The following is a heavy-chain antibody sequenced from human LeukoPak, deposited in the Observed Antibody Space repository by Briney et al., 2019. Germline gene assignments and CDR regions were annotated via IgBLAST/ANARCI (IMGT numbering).Heavy chain of an antibody. J-gene: IGHJ4*02. Sequence: ASVKVSCKASGYTFTGYYMHWVRQAPGQGLEWMGWINPNSGGTNYAQKFQGRVTMTRDTSISTAYMELSRLRSDDTAVYYCAHLLWFGESEDYWGQGTLVTVSS. D-gene: IGHD3-10*01. CDR3: AHLLWFGESEDY. CDR2: INPNSGGT. V-gene: IGHV1-2*02. CDR1: GYTFTGYY.